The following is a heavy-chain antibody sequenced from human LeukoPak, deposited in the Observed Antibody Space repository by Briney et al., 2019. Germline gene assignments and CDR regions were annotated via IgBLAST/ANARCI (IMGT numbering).Heavy chain of an antibody. D-gene: IGHD6-13*01. V-gene: IGHV1-18*01. CDR3: ARDGACSSSWYEYYYYGMDV. Sequence: ASVKVSCKASAYTFTSYGISWVRQAPGQGLEWMGWISAYNGDTNYAQKLQGRVTMTTDTSTSTAYMELRSLRSDDTAVYYCARDGACSSSWYEYYYYGMDVWGQGTTVTVSS. CDR2: ISAYNGDT. J-gene: IGHJ6*02. CDR1: AYTFTSYG.